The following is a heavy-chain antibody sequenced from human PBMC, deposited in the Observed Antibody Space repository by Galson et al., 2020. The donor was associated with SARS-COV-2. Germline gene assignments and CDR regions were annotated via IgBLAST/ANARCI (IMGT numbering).Heavy chain of an antibody. V-gene: IGHV3-30*02. J-gene: IGHJ4*02. CDR2: IRYDGSNK. CDR3: AKVRITIFGVVIYYFDY. Sequence: GGSLRLSCAASGFTFSSYGMYWVRQAPGKGLEWVAFIRYDGSNKYYADSVKGRFTISRDNSKNTLYLQMNSLRAEDTAVYYCAKVRITIFGVVIYYFDYWGQGTLVTVSS. CDR1: GFTFSSYG. D-gene: IGHD3-3*01.